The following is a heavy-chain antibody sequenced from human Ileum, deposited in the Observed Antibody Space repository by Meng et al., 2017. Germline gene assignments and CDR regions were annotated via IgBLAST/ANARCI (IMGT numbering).Heavy chain of an antibody. CDR3: AKDVVGYGTYYFDY. CDR2: LYYDGTNK. J-gene: IGHJ4*02. Sequence: GESLKISCAASGFTISPYTMHWVRLAPGKGLEWVAVLYYDGTNKKYADSVKGRFTISRDSSKNTLYLQMDSLRAEDTAVYYCAKDVVGYGTYYFDYWGQGTLVTVSS. CDR1: GFTISPYT. V-gene: IGHV3-30*04. D-gene: IGHD5-12*01.